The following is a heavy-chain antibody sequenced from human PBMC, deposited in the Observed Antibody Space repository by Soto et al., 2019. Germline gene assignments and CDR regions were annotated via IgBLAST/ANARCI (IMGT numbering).Heavy chain of an antibody. CDR2: ISAYNGNT. D-gene: IGHD6-19*01. CDR3: ARSPGKAVAGSHYFDY. CDR1: GYTFTSYG. Sequence: ASVKVSCKASGYTFTSYGISWVPRAPGQGLEWMGWISAYNGNTNYAQKLQGRVTMTTDTSTSTAYMALRSLRSDDTAVYYCARSPGKAVAGSHYFDYWGKGTLVTVHS. V-gene: IGHV1-18*01. J-gene: IGHJ4*02.